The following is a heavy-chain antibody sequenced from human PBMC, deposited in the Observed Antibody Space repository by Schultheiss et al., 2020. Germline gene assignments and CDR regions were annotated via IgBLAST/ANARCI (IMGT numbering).Heavy chain of an antibody. CDR3: ARDIVVVPAPLGVGMDV. D-gene: IGHD2-2*01. Sequence: GESLKISCAASGFTFSNYAMSWVRQAPGKGLEWVSTISGSGGSTYYADSVKGRFTISRDNSKNTLYLQMNSLRAEDTAVYYCARDIVVVPAPLGVGMDVWGQGTTVTV. CDR2: ISGSGGST. V-gene: IGHV3-23*01. J-gene: IGHJ6*02. CDR1: GFTFSNYA.